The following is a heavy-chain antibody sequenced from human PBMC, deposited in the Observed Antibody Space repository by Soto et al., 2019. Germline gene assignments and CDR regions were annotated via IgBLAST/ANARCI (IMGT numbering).Heavy chain of an antibody. V-gene: IGHV3-30-3*01. CDR2: ISDDGSTE. CDR3: ARDPRWLQILRPNYFDR. CDR1: GFLFSSYA. Sequence: GGSLRLSCAASGFLFSSYAMHWVRQAPGKGLEWVAVISDDGSTEFYADSVKGRFTISRDNSMNTLYVQMNSLRSEDTAVYYCARDPRWLQILRPNYFDRWGQGTLVTVSS. J-gene: IGHJ4*02. D-gene: IGHD5-12*01.